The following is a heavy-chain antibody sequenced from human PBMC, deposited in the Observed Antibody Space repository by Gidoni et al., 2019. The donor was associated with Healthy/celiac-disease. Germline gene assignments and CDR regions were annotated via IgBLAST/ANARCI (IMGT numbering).Heavy chain of an antibody. V-gene: IGHV3-48*01. CDR1: GFTFSRDS. CDR3: ARASEGCSGDSCYFDY. CDR2: IRSSSSTI. J-gene: IGHJ4*02. Sequence: EVQMVESGGGLVQSGGSLGHSCAASGFTFSRDSMNWDRQAPGKGLEWVSYIRSSSSTICYADSMKSRFTISRDNAKNSLYLQMNSLRAEDTAVYYCARASEGCSGDSCYFDYWGQGTLVTVSS. D-gene: IGHD2-15*01.